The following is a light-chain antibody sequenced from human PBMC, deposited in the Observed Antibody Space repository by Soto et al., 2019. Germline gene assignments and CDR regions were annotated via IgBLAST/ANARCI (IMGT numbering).Light chain of an antibody. CDR2: GAS. CDR1: QSISDT. J-gene: IGKJ5*01. Sequence: ETVMTQSPATLSVSPGVRATLPCRASQSISDTLAWYQQKPGQAPRLLIHGASTRAAGFPARFSGSGSGTDFTLTISRLEPEDFAVYYCQQYGSSSITFGQGTRLEIK. CDR3: QQYGSSSIT. V-gene: IGKV3-15*01.